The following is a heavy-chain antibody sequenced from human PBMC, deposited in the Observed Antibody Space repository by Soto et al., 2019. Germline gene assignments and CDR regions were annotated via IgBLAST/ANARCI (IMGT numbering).Heavy chain of an antibody. CDR3: ARGRSLNTNMDY. Sequence: EVQLVESGGGLVKPGGSLRLSCAASGLTFSSYSMNWVRQAPGKGLEWVSSISSSRGYTSYADSVKGRFTTSRDNANNSLYLQIDSLRAEDTAVYYCARGRSLNTNMDYWGQGALVTVSS. CDR1: GLTFSSYS. CDR2: ISSSRGYT. D-gene: IGHD2-15*01. J-gene: IGHJ4*02. V-gene: IGHV3-21*01.